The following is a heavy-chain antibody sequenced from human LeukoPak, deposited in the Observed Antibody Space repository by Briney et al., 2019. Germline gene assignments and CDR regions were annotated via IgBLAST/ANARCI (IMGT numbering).Heavy chain of an antibody. D-gene: IGHD3-10*01. CDR3: ARKGSHYYYYYMDV. CDR1: GFTFSSYA. Sequence: GGSLRLSCAASGFTFSSYAMPWVRQAPGKGLEYVSAISSNGGSTYYANSVKGRFTISRDNSKNTLYLQMGSLRAEDMAVYYCARKGSHYYYYYMDVWGKGTTVTVSS. V-gene: IGHV3-64*01. J-gene: IGHJ6*03. CDR2: ISSNGGST.